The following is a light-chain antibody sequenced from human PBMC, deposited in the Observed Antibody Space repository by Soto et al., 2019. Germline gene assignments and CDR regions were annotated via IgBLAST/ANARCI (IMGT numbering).Light chain of an antibody. V-gene: IGKV1-5*03. CDR2: KAS. J-gene: IGKJ1*01. CDR3: QQYGRSPST. CDR1: QSISSW. Sequence: DIHMTHSPSTLSSSLVGRVTITCRASQSISSWLAWYQQKPGKAPKLLIYKASSLESGVPSRFSGSGSGTEFTLTISSLQPDDFAVYYCQQYGRSPSTFGQGTKVDIK.